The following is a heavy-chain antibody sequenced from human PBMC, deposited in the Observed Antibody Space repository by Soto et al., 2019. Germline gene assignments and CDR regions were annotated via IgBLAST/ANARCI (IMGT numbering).Heavy chain of an antibody. J-gene: IGHJ4*02. CDR3: AKGPDVGSYSGDY. CDR1: GFTFKNYA. V-gene: IGHV3-23*01. D-gene: IGHD1-26*01. CDR2: LSGSGDST. Sequence: EVQLLESGGGLVQPGGSLRLSCAASGFTFKNYAMSWVRQAPGKGLDWVSALSGSGDSTHYADSVKGRFTISRDNSKNTLHLQMNSLRAEDTAVYYCAKGPDVGSYSGDYWGQGTLVTVSS.